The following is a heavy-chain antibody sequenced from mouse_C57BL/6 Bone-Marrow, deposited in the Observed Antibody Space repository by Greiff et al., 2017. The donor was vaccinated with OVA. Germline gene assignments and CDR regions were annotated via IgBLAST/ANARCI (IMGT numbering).Heavy chain of an antibody. D-gene: IGHD1-1*01. CDR1: GFSLTSYA. Sequence: VKLMESGPGLVAPSQSLSITCTVSGFSLTSYAISWVRQPPGKGLEWLGVIWTGGGTNYNSALKSRLSISKDNSKSQVFLKMNSLQTDDTARYYCARENYGSSDWYFDVWGTGTTVTVSS. CDR2: IWTGGGT. V-gene: IGHV2-9-1*01. CDR3: ARENYGSSDWYFDV. J-gene: IGHJ1*03.